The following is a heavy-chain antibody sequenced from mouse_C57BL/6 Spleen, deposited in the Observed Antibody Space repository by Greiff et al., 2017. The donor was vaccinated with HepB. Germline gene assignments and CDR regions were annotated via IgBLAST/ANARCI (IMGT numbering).Heavy chain of an antibody. Sequence: QVQLQQSGPGLVQPSQSLSITCTASGFSLTSYGVHWVRQSPGKGLEWLGVIWSGGSTDYNAAFISRLSISKDNSKSQVFFKMNSLQADDTDIYYCARNKGLRQCFDYWGQGTTLTVSS. J-gene: IGHJ2*01. CDR3: ARNKGLRQCFDY. D-gene: IGHD2-4*01. V-gene: IGHV2-2*01. CDR1: GFSLTSYG. CDR2: IWSGGST.